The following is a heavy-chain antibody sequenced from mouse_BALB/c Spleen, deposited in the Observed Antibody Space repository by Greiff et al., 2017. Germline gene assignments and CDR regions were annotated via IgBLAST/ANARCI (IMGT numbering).Heavy chain of an antibody. J-gene: IGHJ1*01. CDR2: IDPANGNT. Sequence: VQLQQPGAELVKPGASVKLSCTASGFNIKDTYMHWVKQRPEQGLEWIGRIDPANGNTKYDPKFQGKATITADTSSNTAYLQLSSLTSEDTAVYYCARIIATAGVDWYFDVWGAGTTVTVSS. D-gene: IGHD1-1*01. V-gene: IGHV14-3*02. CDR1: GFNIKDTY. CDR3: ARIIATAGVDWYFDV.